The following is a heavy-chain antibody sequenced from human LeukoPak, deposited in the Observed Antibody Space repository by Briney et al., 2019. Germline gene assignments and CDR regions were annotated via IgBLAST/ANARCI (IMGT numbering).Heavy chain of an antibody. D-gene: IGHD1-14*01. Sequence: PGGSLRLSCAASGFTFSSYEMNWVRQAPGKGLEWVSYISSSGSTIYYADSVKGRFIISRDNAKNSLYLQMNSLRAEDTAVYYCAKRDGRAMSAWGQGTLVTVSS. V-gene: IGHV3-48*03. CDR1: GFTFSSYE. J-gene: IGHJ4*02. CDR2: ISSSGSTI. CDR3: AKRDGRAMSA.